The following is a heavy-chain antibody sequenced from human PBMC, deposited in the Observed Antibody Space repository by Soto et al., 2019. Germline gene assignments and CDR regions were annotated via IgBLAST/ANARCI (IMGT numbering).Heavy chain of an antibody. D-gene: IGHD3-3*01. Sequence: QVQLVQSGAEVKKPGASVKVSCQASRYTFTSYYIHWVRQAPGQGLEWMGWINPNNGYTKYTKKFQGRVTVTRDTSITTAYLELTRLQSDDTAVYYCAKAKFDFWSGYWSPSLDFWGQGTLVTVSS. J-gene: IGHJ4*02. CDR3: AKAKFDFWSGYWSPSLDF. V-gene: IGHV1-2*02. CDR2: INPNNGYT. CDR1: RYTFTSYY.